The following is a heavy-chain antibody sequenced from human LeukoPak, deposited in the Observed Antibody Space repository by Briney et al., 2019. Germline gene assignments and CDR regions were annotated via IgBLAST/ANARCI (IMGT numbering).Heavy chain of an antibody. CDR1: GGSISGCY. CDR3: ARHRSGSYWRAFDI. CDR2: IYYSGST. V-gene: IGHV4-59*08. D-gene: IGHD1-26*01. Sequence: SETLSLTCTVSGGSISGCYWSWIRQPPGKGLEWIGYIYYSGSTNYNPSLKSRVTISVDASKNQFTLKLSSVTAADTAVYYCARHRSGSYWRAFDIWGQGTMVTVSS. J-gene: IGHJ3*02.